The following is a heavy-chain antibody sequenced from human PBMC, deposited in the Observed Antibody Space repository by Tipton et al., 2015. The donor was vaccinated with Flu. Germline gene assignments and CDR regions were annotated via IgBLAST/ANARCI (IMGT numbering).Heavy chain of an antibody. Sequence: TLSLTCTVSGGSISSSSYYWGWIRQPPGKGLEWIGSIYYSGSTYYNPSLKSRVTISVDTSKNQFSLKLSSVTAADTAVYYCARVRGYYYDFDYWGQGTLVTVSS. D-gene: IGHD3-22*01. CDR1: GGSISSSSYY. CDR3: ARVRGYYYDFDY. V-gene: IGHV4-39*01. CDR2: IYYSGST. J-gene: IGHJ4*02.